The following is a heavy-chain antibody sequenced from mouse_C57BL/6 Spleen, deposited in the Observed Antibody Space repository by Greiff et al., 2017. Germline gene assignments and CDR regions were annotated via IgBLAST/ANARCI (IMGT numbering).Heavy chain of an antibody. CDR3: ARGGGYYGGY. CDR2: IDPSDSYT. CDR1: GYTFTSYW. Sequence: VQLQQPGAELVKPGASVKLSCKASGYTFTSYWMQWVKQRPGQGLEWIGEIDPSDSYTNYNQKFKGKATLTVDTSSSTAYMQLSSLTSEDSAVYYCARGGGYYGGYWGQGTTLTVSS. J-gene: IGHJ2*01. D-gene: IGHD1-1*01. V-gene: IGHV1-50*01.